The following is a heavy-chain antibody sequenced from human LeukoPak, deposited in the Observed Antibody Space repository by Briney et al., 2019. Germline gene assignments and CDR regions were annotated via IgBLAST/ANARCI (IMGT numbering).Heavy chain of an antibody. CDR3: ARGAKLAFDI. CDR2: ISGSGIST. V-gene: IGHV3-23*01. Sequence: GGSLRLSCAASGFTFSSYAMSWVRQAPGKGLEWVSVISGSGISTYYADSVKGRFTISRDNSKNTLYLQMNSLRAEDTAVYYCARGAKLAFDIWGQGTMVTVSS. J-gene: IGHJ3*02. D-gene: IGHD4/OR15-4a*01. CDR1: GFTFSSYA.